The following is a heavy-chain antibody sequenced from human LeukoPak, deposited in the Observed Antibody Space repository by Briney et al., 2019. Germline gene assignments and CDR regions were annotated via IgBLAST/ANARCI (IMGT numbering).Heavy chain of an antibody. CDR1: GVSFSGYY. J-gene: IGHJ4*02. V-gene: IGHV4-34*01. D-gene: IGHD3-10*01. Sequence: SETLSLTCAVYGVSFSGYYWSWIRQPPGKGLEWLGEINHSGSTNYNPSLKSRVTISVGTSKNQFSLKLSSVTAADTAVYYCARGSRYYYGSVIFDYWGQGTLVTVSS. CDR3: ARGSRYYYGSVIFDY. CDR2: INHSGST.